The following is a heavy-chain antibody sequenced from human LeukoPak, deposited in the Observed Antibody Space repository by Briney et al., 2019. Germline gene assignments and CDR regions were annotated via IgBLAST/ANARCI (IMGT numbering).Heavy chain of an antibody. D-gene: IGHD3-22*01. CDR2: IYRSGRT. CDR1: GYSISSGYY. V-gene: IGHV4-38-2*02. Sequence: SETLSLTCTVSGYSISSGYYGGWIRRPPGKGLEWFGSIYRSGRTYYNPSLKSRVTISVDTSKNQFSLKLSSVTAADTAVYYCARDQLGDRVYYDSSGVSDYWGQGTLVTVSS. J-gene: IGHJ4*02. CDR3: ARDQLGDRVYYDSSGVSDY.